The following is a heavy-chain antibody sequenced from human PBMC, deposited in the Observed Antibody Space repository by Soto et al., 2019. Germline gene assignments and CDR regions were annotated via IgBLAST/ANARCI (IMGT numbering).Heavy chain of an antibody. D-gene: IGHD6-13*01. Sequence: GGSLRLSCAASGFTFDDYAMHWVRQAPGKGLEWVSLISGDGGSTYYADSVKGRFTISRDNSKNSLDLQMNSLRTEDSALYYCAKDLDRYSSSWFDAFDIWGQGTMVPVSS. J-gene: IGHJ3*02. V-gene: IGHV3-43*02. CDR3: AKDLDRYSSSWFDAFDI. CDR1: GFTFDDYA. CDR2: ISGDGGST.